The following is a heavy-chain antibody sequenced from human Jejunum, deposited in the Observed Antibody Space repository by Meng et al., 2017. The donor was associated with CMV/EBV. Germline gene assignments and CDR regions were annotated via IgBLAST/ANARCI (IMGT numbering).Heavy chain of an antibody. Sequence: AFSSYHMNWVRQATGKGLEWVSFVDNSGTQKDYVDSVKGRFTISRDNAKNSLYLQMNSLRVEDTAVYYCAGSSDGHYYAFKVLDAWGQGTMVTVSS. CDR1: AFSSYH. CDR2: VDNSGTQK. CDR3: AGSSDGHYYAFKVLDA. V-gene: IGHV3-21*06. J-gene: IGHJ3*01. D-gene: IGHD3-22*01.